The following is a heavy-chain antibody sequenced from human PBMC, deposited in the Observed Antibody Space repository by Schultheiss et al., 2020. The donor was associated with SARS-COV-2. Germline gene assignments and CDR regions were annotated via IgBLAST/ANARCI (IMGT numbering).Heavy chain of an antibody. J-gene: IGHJ5*02. V-gene: IGHV4-39*01. CDR1: GGSISSGSYY. Sequence: SQTLSLTCSVSGGSISSGSYYWGWIRQPPGKGLECIGSIYYSGTTYYNPSLKSRVTIFVDTSKNQFSLKLSSVTAADTAVYYCARGGPVYSSSWYWFDPWGQGTLVTVSS. CDR2: IYYSGTT. D-gene: IGHD6-13*01. CDR3: ARGGPVYSSSWYWFDP.